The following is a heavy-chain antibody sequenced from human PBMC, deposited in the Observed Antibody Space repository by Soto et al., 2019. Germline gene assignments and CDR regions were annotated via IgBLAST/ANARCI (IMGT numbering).Heavy chain of an antibody. CDR2: INHSGST. Sequence: PSETLSLTCAVYGGSFSGYYWSWIRQPPGKGLEWIGEINHSGSTNYNPSLKSRVTISVDTSKNQFSLKLSSVTAADTAVYYCARRSGSRTFDYWGQGTLVTVYS. CDR3: ARRSGSRTFDY. V-gene: IGHV4-34*01. J-gene: IGHJ4*02. D-gene: IGHD3-10*01. CDR1: GGSFSGYY.